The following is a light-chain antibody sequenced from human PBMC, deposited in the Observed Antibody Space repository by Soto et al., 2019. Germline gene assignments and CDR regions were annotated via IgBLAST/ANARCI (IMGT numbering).Light chain of an antibody. V-gene: IGLV1-40*01. J-gene: IGLJ2*01. Sequence: QSVLTQPPSVSGAPGQRVTNSCTGSSSNIGTPYDVHWYQQLPGTAPKLLIYGNSNRPSGVPDRFSGSKSGTSASLAITGLQAEDEADYYCQSYDSSLSGYVIFGGGTKLTVL. CDR3: QSYDSSLSGYVI. CDR1: SSNIGTPYD. CDR2: GNS.